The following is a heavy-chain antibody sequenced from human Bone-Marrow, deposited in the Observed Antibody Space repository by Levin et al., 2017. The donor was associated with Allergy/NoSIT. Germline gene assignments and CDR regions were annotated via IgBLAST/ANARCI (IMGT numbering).Heavy chain of an antibody. D-gene: IGHD2-2*01. J-gene: IGHJ4*02. CDR3: ARGYCSGSSCYLPLGTYYFDY. CDR2: IYHSGSS. CDR1: GDSISRSNW. V-gene: IGHV4-4*02. Sequence: RSQTLSLTCAVSGDSISRSNWWGWVRQPPGKGLEWIGEIYHSGSSNYNPSLKSRVTISLDKSKNQFSLKLSSVTAADTAVYYCARGYCSGSSCYLPLGTYYFDYWGQGTLVTVSS.